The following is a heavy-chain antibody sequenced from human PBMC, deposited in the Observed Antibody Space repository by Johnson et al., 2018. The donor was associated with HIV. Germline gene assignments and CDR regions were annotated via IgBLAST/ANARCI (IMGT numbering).Heavy chain of an antibody. V-gene: IGHV3-30-3*01. D-gene: IGHD4-17*01. J-gene: IGHJ3*02. CDR2: ISYDGSNK. Sequence: VQLVESGGGVVQPGRSLRLSCAASGFTFSSYAMHWVRQAPGKGLEWVAVISYDGSNKYYADSVKGRFTISRDNSKNTLYLQMNGLRAEDTAVYYCARASTTVTTGDDAFDIWGQGTMVTVSS. CDR1: GFTFSSYA. CDR3: ARASTTVTTGDDAFDI.